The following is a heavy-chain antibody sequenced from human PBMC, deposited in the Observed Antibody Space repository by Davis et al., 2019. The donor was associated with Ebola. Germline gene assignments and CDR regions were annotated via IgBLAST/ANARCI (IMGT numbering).Heavy chain of an antibody. D-gene: IGHD2-15*01. CDR2: ITHGGRT. Sequence: MPGGSLRLSCAVYGGSFSGHYWSWIRQPPGKGLEWIGEITHGGRTNYSPSLKSRVTMSIDTSKNQFSLKLSSVTAADTAVYYCARETRGWWFDPWGQGTLVTVSS. J-gene: IGHJ5*02. CDR3: ARETRGWWFDP. CDR1: GGSFSGHY. V-gene: IGHV4-34*10.